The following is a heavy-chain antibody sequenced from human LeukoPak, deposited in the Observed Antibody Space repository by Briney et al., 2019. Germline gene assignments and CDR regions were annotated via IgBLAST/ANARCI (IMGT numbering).Heavy chain of an antibody. D-gene: IGHD5-18*01. CDR1: GYIFNIYY. CDR3: ARDVDPSYDPTAWFDP. V-gene: IGHV1-46*02. J-gene: IGHJ5*02. CDR2: LNSSCGST. Sequence: ASDKVSYKASGYIFNIYYMHWVRQAPAQGLEWMGILNSSCGSTSYAQKFQGRVTITRDTSTSTVYMELSSLRSEDTAVYYCARDVDPSYDPTAWFDPWGQGTLVTVSS.